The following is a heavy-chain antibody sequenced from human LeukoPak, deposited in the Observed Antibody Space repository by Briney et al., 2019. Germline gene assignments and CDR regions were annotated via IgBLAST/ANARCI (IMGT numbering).Heavy chain of an antibody. D-gene: IGHD3-22*01. J-gene: IGHJ4*02. V-gene: IGHV3-23*01. CDR1: GLTFSNYA. CDR2: ISGSGVNT. CDR3: AKDQSIEKWLSFHY. Sequence: GGSLRLSCAASGLTFSNYAMSWVRQAPGKGLEWVSAISGSGVNTYYADSVKGRFSISRDNSKNTLYLQMNSLRVEDTAVYYCAKDQSIEKWLSFHYWGQGTLVTVSS.